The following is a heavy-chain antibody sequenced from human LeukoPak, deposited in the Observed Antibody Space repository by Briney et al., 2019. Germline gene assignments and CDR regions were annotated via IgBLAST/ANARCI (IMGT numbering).Heavy chain of an antibody. D-gene: IGHD6-13*01. CDR3: ARGVYIAAAQYGY. J-gene: IGHJ4*02. V-gene: IGHV4-59*01. CDR1: GGSISSYY. Sequence: PSETLSLTCTVSGGSISSYYWSWIRQPPGKGLEWIGYIYYSGTTNYNPSPKSRVTISVDTSKNQFSLKLSSVTAVDTAVYYCARGVYIAAAQYGYWGQGTLVTVSS. CDR2: IYYSGTT.